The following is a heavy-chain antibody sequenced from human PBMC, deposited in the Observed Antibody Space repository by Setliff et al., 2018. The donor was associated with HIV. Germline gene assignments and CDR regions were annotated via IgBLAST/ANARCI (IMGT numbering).Heavy chain of an antibody. Sequence: KTSETLSLTCTVSGGSVNDFYCNWIRQPPGKGPGWIGYIHSSGSTIYNPSLKSRITISLDTSKEQFSLELSSATAADTAVYYCATLDHSGGNFLAYWGQGSLVTVSS. CDR2: IHSSGST. J-gene: IGHJ4*02. D-gene: IGHD2-21*02. CDR1: GGSVNDFY. CDR3: ATLDHSGGNFLAY. V-gene: IGHV4-4*09.